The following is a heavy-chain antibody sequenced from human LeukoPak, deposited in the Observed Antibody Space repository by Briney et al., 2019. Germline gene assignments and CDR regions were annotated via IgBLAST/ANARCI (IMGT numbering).Heavy chain of an antibody. CDR3: VRVSRSNWVFDS. Sequence: GGSLRLSCAASGFTLRQYDLSWVREAPGKGLEWVSGISGSGDITNYADSVKGRFSISRDNSKNTLSLQVSGLRAEDTPVYYCVRVSRSNWVFDSWGQGTLVTVS. CDR2: ISGSGDIT. CDR1: GFTLRQYD. V-gene: IGHV3-23*01. J-gene: IGHJ5*01. D-gene: IGHD1-1*01.